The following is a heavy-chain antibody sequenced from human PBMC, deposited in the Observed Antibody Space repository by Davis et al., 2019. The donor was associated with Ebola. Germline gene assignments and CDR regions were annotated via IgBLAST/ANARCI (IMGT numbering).Heavy chain of an antibody. J-gene: IGHJ6*02. CDR2: ISSSGYTV. CDR1: GFTFSSYE. Sequence: GESLKISCGASGFTFSSYEMNWVRQAPGKGLEWISYISSSGYTVDYADSVKGRFTISRDNTKNSLYLQMNALRAEDTAVYYCARDDDYFGSGTSDAMDVWGQGTTVTVSS. V-gene: IGHV3-48*03. D-gene: IGHD3-10*01. CDR3: ARDDDYFGSGTSDAMDV.